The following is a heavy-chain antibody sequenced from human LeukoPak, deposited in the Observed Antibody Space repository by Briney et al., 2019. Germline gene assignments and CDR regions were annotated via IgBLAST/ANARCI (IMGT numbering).Heavy chain of an antibody. CDR2: MNPNSGNT. CDR3: ARWWLSYYYCGMDV. Sequence: ASVKVSCKASGYTFTSYDIKWVRQATGQGLEWMGWMNPNSGNTGYAQKFQGRVTMTRNTSISTAYMELSSLRSEDTAVYYCARWWLSYYYCGMDVWGQGTTVTVSS. V-gene: IGHV1-8*01. J-gene: IGHJ6*02. CDR1: GYTFTSYD. D-gene: IGHD3-22*01.